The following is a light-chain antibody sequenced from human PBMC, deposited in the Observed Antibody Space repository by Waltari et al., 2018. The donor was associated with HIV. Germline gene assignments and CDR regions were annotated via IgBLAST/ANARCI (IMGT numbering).Light chain of an antibody. CDR3: QSYDRSLGAWV. CDR2: RNS. CDR1: SSNIGADYH. J-gene: IGLJ3*02. Sequence: QSVLAQPPSVSGAPGQRVTISCTGSSSNIGADYHVYWYQPLPGTAPNLLIYRNSNRPSGVPNRFSGSKSDTSASLAITGLQAEDEADYYCQSYDRSLGAWVFGGGTRLNVL. V-gene: IGLV1-40*01.